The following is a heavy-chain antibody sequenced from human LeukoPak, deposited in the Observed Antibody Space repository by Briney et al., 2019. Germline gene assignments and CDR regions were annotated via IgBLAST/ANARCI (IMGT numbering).Heavy chain of an antibody. CDR1: DGSFSGYY. CDR3: ARGAHARPVDY. CDR2: INHSGST. J-gene: IGHJ4*02. Sequence: SETLSLTCAVYDGSFSGYYWSWIRQPPGKGLEWIGEINHSGSTNYNPSLKSRVTISVDTSKNQFSLKLSSVTAADTAVYYCARGAHARPVDYWGQGTLVTVSS. V-gene: IGHV4-34*01. D-gene: IGHD6-6*01.